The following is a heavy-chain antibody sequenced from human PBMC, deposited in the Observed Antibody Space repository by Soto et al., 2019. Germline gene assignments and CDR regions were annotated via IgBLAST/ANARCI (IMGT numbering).Heavy chain of an antibody. J-gene: IGHJ4*02. CDR1: GGSISRGGYS. CDR3: ARVPDY. Sequence: QLQLQESGSGLVKPSHTLYLTCAVSGGSISRGGYSWSCIRQPPGKGLEWIGYIYQSGSTYYNPSLKRRGTIAVDRSKNQFSLKLSSVTAADKAVYYCARVPDYWCQGTLVTGAS. V-gene: IGHV4-30-2*01. CDR2: IYQSGST.